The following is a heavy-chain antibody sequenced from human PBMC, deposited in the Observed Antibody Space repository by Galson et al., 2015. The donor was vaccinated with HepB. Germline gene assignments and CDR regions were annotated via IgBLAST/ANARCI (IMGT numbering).Heavy chain of an antibody. CDR2: ISGSGGST. J-gene: IGHJ3*02. D-gene: IGHD3-16*01. CDR1: GFTFSSYA. CDR3: AKDGGKPVLPEVNAFDI. Sequence: SLRLSCAASGFTFSSYAMSWVRQAPGKGLEWVSAISGSGGSTYYADAVKGRSTISIDNSKNTLYLQMNSLRAEDKAVYYCAKDGGKPVLPEVNAFDIWGQGTMVTVSS. V-gene: IGHV3-23*01.